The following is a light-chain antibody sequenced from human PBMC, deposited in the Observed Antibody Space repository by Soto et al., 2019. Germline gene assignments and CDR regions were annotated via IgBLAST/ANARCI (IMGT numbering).Light chain of an antibody. CDR3: AAWDDSLNGYV. CDR2: SNN. Sequence: QSVLTQPPSASGAPGQRVTIACSGSSSNIESNTVNWYQQLPGTAPKLLIYSNNQRPSGVPDRFSGSKSGTSASLAISGLQPEDEADYYCAAWDDSLNGYVFGTGTKLTVL. CDR1: SSNIESNT. V-gene: IGLV1-44*01. J-gene: IGLJ1*01.